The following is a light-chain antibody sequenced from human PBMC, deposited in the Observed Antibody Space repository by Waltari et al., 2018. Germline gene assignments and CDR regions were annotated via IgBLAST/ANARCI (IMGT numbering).Light chain of an antibody. CDR3: ATWDDRLSGPGV. Sequence: QSVLTQPPSASGTPGQRVTISCSGSSSNIGSNYGHWYQQLPGTAPKLLIYRNNHRPSGVPDRFSGSKAGTSASLAVSGLRSEDEADYYFATWDDRLSGPGVFGGGTKLTVL. CDR1: SSNIGSNY. J-gene: IGLJ3*02. V-gene: IGLV1-47*01. CDR2: RNN.